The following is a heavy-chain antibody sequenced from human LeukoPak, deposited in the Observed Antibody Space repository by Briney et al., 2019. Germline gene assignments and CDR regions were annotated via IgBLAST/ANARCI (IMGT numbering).Heavy chain of an antibody. CDR2: IKQDGSEK. V-gene: IGHV3-7*02. Sequence: GGSLRLSCAASGFTFTSYAMSWVRQAAGKGLEWVANIKQDGSEKYYVDSVKGRFTISRDNAKNSLYLQMNSLRAEDTAVYYCAKSHMLAANIFDYWGQGTLVTVSS. CDR3: AKSHMLAANIFDY. J-gene: IGHJ4*02. D-gene: IGHD2-15*01. CDR1: GFTFTSYA.